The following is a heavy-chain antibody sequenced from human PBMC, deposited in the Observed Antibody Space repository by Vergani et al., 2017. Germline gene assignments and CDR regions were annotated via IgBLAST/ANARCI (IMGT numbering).Heavy chain of an antibody. J-gene: IGHJ5*02. CDR2: TWYDGNNK. V-gene: IGHV3-33*01. Sequence: QVQLVESGGGVVQPGRSLRLSCAAPGFTLNKYGMHWVRQAPGKGLEWVAVTWYDGNNKQYAVSVKGRFTISRDNSKSTMYLQMNSLRDEDTGVYYCARDLLLFYNRFDPWGQGTLVTVSS. CDR3: ARDLLLFYNRFDP. D-gene: IGHD1-14*01. CDR1: GFTLNKYG.